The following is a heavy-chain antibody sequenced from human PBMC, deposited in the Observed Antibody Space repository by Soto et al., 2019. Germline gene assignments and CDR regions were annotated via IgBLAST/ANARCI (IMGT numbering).Heavy chain of an antibody. V-gene: IGHV4-4*07. J-gene: IGHJ4*02. Sequence: SETLSLTCTVSGGSISSYYWSWIRQPAGKGLEWIGRIYTSGSTNYNPSLKSRVTMSVDTSKNQFSLKLSSVTAADAAVYYCARACSSNSCYDVFDYWGQGALVTVSS. CDR1: GGSISSYY. D-gene: IGHD2-2*01. CDR3: ARACSSNSCYDVFDY. CDR2: IYTSGST.